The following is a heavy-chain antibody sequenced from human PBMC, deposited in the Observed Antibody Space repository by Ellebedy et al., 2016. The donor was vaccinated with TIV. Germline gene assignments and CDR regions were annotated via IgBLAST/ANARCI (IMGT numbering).Heavy chain of an antibody. CDR2: MHNDGNR. Sequence: LGGSLRLSCAASGFTVSRYNINWVRQAPGKGLEWVSLMHNDGNRFYADSVKGRFTISRDDFKNTMYLQMYSLRGDDTAVYYCTRARDIGGTVDYWGQGTLVTVSS. CDR3: TRARDIGGTVDY. V-gene: IGHV3-66*01. D-gene: IGHD2-15*01. J-gene: IGHJ4*02. CDR1: GFTVSRYN.